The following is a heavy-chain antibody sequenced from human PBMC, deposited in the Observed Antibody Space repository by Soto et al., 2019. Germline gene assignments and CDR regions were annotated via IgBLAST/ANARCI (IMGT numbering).Heavy chain of an antibody. J-gene: IGHJ6*02. Sequence: PSETLSLTCAFSIDSISSINWWTWVRQPPGKGLGWIVDINQIVFTNANPSLKSRAIMSIVKSKNQFSLKLTSVTAADTAVYYCARYSASGLYYYVALDVWGQGTTVTVSS. V-gene: IGHV4-4*02. CDR2: INQIVFT. CDR1: IDSISSINW. D-gene: IGHD6-13*01. CDR3: ARYSASGLYYYVALDV.